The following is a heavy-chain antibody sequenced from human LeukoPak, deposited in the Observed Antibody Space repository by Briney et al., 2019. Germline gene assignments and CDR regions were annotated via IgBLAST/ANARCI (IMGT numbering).Heavy chain of an antibody. CDR3: ARHGTYYYDSSGYYSWFDP. V-gene: IGHV4-61*05. D-gene: IGHD3-22*01. J-gene: IGHJ5*02. CDR2: IYYSGST. CDR1: GGSISSSSYY. Sequence: SETLSLTCTVSGGSISSSSYYWSWIRQPPGKGLEWIGHIYYSGSTNYNPSLKSRVTISVDTSKNQFSLKLSSVTAADTAVYYCARHGTYYYDSSGYYSWFDPWGQGTLVTVSS.